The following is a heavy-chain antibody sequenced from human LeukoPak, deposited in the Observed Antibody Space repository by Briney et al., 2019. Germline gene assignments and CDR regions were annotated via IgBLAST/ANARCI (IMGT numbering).Heavy chain of an antibody. Sequence: PVGSLRLSCAASGFTPSSDYMSWVRQGPGKGLEWVSVIYSGGSTYYADSVKGRFTISRDKSKNTVYLQMNILGFEDTAMYYCARNWFDPWGQGTLVTVSS. J-gene: IGHJ5*02. CDR3: ARNWFDP. CDR2: IYSGGST. CDR1: GFTPSSDY. V-gene: IGHV3-53*05.